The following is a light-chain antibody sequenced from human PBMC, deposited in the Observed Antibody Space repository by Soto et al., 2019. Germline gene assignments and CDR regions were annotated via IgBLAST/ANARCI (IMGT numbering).Light chain of an antibody. CDR2: GAS. Sequence: EIVLTQSPGTLSLSPGERATLSCRASQSVSSSFLAWYQQKPGQAPRLLIYGASSRATGIPDRFSGSGSGTDFTLNISRLEPEDGAVYYCQQYGSSPLTFGGGTKVEIK. J-gene: IGKJ4*01. CDR3: QQYGSSPLT. CDR1: QSVSSSF. V-gene: IGKV3-20*01.